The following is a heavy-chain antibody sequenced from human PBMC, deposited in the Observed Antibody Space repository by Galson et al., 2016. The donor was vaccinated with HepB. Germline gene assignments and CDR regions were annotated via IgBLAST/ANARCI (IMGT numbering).Heavy chain of an antibody. CDR1: GYSFTSYW. Sequence: QSGAEVKKPGESLRISCKGSGYSFTSYWISWVRQMPGKGLEWMGRIDPTDSYTNYSPSFQGHVTISADKSISTAYLQWSSLKAPDTAMYYCAGLGRGYDFDYYFDYWGQGTLVTVSS. J-gene: IGHJ4*02. CDR2: IDPTDSYT. CDR3: AGLGRGYDFDYYFDY. D-gene: IGHD5-12*01. V-gene: IGHV5-10-1*01.